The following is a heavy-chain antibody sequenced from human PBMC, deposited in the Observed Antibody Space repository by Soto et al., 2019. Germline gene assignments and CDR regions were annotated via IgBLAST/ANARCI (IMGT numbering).Heavy chain of an antibody. Sequence: SETLSLTCTVSGGSISSYYWSWIRQPPGKGLEWIGYLYYTGSTHYNPSLKSRVTMSVDTSKNQFSLKLNSVTAADTAVYYCARGFAIGWYTYFFDLWGQGPLVTVS. CDR1: GGSISSYY. V-gene: IGHV4-59*08. J-gene: IGHJ4*02. CDR2: LYYTGST. CDR3: ARGFAIGWYTYFFDL. D-gene: IGHD6-19*01.